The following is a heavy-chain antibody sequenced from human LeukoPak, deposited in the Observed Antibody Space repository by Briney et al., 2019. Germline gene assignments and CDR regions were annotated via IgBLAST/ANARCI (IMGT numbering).Heavy chain of an antibody. CDR1: GFTFSNAW. J-gene: IGHJ6*03. D-gene: IGHD3-10*01. V-gene: IGHV3-15*01. CDR2: IKSKTDGGTT. CDR3: TTAVSGSYSNYYYYMDV. Sequence: GGSLRLSCAASGFTFSNAWMSWVRQAPGKGLEWVGRIKSKTDGGTTDYAAPVKGRFTISRDDSKNTLYLQMNSLKTEDTAVYYCTTAVSGSYSNYYYYMDVWGKGTTVTVYS.